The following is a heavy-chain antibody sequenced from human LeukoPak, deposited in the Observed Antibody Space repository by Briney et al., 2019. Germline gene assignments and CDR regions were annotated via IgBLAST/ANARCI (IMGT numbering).Heavy chain of an antibody. CDR2: INHSGST. Sequence: TSETLSLTCAVYGGSFSGYYWSWIRQPPGKGLEWIGEINHSGSTNYNPSLKGRVTISVDTSKNQFSLKLSSVTAADTAVYYCARGVDYYYYYGMDVWGQGTTVTVSS. V-gene: IGHV4-34*01. CDR1: GGSFSGYY. CDR3: ARGVDYYYYYGMDV. J-gene: IGHJ6*02.